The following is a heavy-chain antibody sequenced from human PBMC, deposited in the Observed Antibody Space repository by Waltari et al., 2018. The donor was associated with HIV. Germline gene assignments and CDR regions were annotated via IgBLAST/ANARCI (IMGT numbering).Heavy chain of an antibody. V-gene: IGHV3-74*01. CDR2: LNGDESRV. CDR3: ARRHTSEGILDY. D-gene: IGHD6-19*01. CDR1: GFTFSNSW. J-gene: IGHJ4*02. Sequence: EVQLVESGGGLVQPGGSLRLSCVASGFTFSNSWMHWVSQGPGKGLVWVSRLNGDESRVLYADSVKGRFTISRDNARNTLYLQMNSLRDEDTAVYYCARRHTSEGILDYWGQGTLVTVSS.